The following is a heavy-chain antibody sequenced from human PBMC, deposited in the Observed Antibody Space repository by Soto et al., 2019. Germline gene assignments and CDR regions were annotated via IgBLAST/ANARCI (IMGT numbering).Heavy chain of an antibody. CDR1: GGSISSYY. V-gene: IGHV4-59*01. CDR3: AREGGWELPYYFDY. CDR2: IYYSGST. J-gene: IGHJ4*02. D-gene: IGHD1-26*01. Sequence: QVQLQELGPGLVKPSETLSLTCTVSGGSISSYYWIWIRQPPGKGLEWIGYIYYSGSTNYNPSLKSRVTISVDTSKNQFSLKLSSVTAADTAVYYCAREGGWELPYYFDYWGQGTLVTVSS.